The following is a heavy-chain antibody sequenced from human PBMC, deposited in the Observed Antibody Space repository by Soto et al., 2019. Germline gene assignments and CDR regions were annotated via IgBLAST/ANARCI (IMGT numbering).Heavy chain of an antibody. CDR2: FYYSGST. Sequence: QLQLQESGPGLVKPSETLSLTCTVSGGSISSSSYYWGWIRQPPGKGLEWIGSFYYSGSTYYNPCLHSRVTIPVDTSTSQFSLTLSSVTAADTAVYYCARQQSRYSSGWAPFDYWGQGTLVTVSS. D-gene: IGHD6-19*01. CDR1: GGSISSSSYY. V-gene: IGHV4-39*01. CDR3: ARQQSRYSSGWAPFDY. J-gene: IGHJ4*02.